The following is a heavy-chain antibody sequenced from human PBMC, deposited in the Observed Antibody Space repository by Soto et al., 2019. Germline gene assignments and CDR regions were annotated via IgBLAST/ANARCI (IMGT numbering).Heavy chain of an antibody. J-gene: IGHJ5*02. Sequence: SETLSLTCTVSGGSISSGTYYGGWIREPPGKVLEWIGSLYYTGRTYYSPSLKSRVTISVDTSKNHFSLNLTSVTAADTAVYYCARRLARGVIGWFDPWGQRTLVTVSS. CDR1: GGSISSGTYY. D-gene: IGHD3-10*01. V-gene: IGHV4-39*02. CDR2: LYYTGRT. CDR3: ARRLARGVIGWFDP.